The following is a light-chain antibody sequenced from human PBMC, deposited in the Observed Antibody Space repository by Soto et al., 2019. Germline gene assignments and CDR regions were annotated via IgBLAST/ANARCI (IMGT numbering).Light chain of an antibody. CDR1: QSLLHSNGYSY. V-gene: IGKV2-28*01. J-gene: IGKJ5*01. CDR3: MQALQTPLT. CDR2: LGS. Sequence: DIVMTQSPLSLPVTPGEPASISCRSSQSLLHSNGYSYFDWYLQKPGQSPQLLIYLGSNRASGVPDRFSGSGSGTDFTLKISRVEADDVGVYYCMQALQTPLTFGQGTRLEIK.